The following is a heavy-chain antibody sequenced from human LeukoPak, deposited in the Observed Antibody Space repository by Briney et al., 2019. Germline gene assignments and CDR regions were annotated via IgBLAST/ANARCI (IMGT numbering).Heavy chain of an antibody. CDR1: GYTFTTYG. Sequence: GASVTVSCEASGYTFTTYGIGGVRQAPGQGLDGMGWTSGYNGNTNYAQKFQGRVTMTTDTSTSTAYMELRSLRSDDTAVYYCARTSHESVLYWSDPWGQGTLVNVSS. J-gene: IGHJ5*02. D-gene: IGHD3-16*01. V-gene: IGHV1-18*01. CDR3: ARTSHESVLYWSDP. CDR2: TSGYNGNT.